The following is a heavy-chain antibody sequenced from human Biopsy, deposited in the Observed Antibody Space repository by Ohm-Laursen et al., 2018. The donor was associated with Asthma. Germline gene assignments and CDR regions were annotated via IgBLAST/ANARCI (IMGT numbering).Heavy chain of an antibody. CDR2: FHYTGSD. V-gene: IGHV4-61*01. Sequence: GTLSLTCTVSGGSVSTGSYYWSWIRQPPGKGLEWLGYFHYTGSDHFNPSLKSRVTISVDTSKNQFSLRLNSVTAADTAVYYCARSPNYHGSGRAPIGMDVWGQGTTVTVSS. D-gene: IGHD3-10*01. CDR1: GGSVSTGSYY. CDR3: ARSPNYHGSGRAPIGMDV. J-gene: IGHJ6*02.